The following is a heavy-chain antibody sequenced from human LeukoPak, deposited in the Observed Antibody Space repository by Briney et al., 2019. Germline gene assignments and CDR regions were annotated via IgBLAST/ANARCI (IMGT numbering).Heavy chain of an antibody. CDR3: ARVRCSGGSCYSLVDAFDI. Sequence: GGSLRLSCAASGFTFDDYGMSWVRQAPGKGLVWVSRIKSDGSSTSYADTVKGRFTISRDNAKNTLYLQMNSLRAEDTAVYYCARVRCSGGSCYSLVDAFDIWGQGTMVTVSS. J-gene: IGHJ3*02. CDR2: IKSDGSST. D-gene: IGHD2-15*01. CDR1: GFTFDDYG. V-gene: IGHV3-74*01.